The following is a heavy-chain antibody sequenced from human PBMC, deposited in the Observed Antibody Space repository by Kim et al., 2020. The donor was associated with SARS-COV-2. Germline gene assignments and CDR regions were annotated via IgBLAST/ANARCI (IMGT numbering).Heavy chain of an antibody. Sequence: SVKVSCKASGGTFSSHTFNWVRQAPGQGLEWMGGVIPVLGTANYAHNFQGRVTITADESTSTTYMELSSLRSEDTAVYYCARGDRSELVPAYWGQGTLAT. CDR1: GGTFSSHT. CDR2: VIPVLGTA. CDR3: ARGDRSELVPAY. D-gene: IGHD2-2*01. J-gene: IGHJ4*02. V-gene: IGHV1-69*13.